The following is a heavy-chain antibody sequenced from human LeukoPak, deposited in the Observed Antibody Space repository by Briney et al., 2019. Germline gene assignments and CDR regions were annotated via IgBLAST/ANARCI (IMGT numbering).Heavy chain of an antibody. Sequence: GGSLRLSCAASGFTFSSYGMNWVRQAPGKGLEWVSYTSSGGTTIYADSVKGRFSVSRDNTKNSLFLQMNSLRAEDTAVYYCVRRGYTSSWYYFDYWGQGTLVTVSS. CDR3: VRRGYTSSWYYFDY. D-gene: IGHD6-13*01. J-gene: IGHJ4*02. CDR2: TSSGGTT. V-gene: IGHV3-48*03. CDR1: GFTFSSYG.